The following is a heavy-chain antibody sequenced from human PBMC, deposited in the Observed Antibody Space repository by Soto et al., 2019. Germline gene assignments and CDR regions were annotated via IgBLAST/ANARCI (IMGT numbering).Heavy chain of an antibody. CDR3: ARTLRSSSGEYYYYGMDV. CDR1: GYSFTSYW. D-gene: IGHD6-13*01. Sequence: PGESLKISCKGSGYSFTSYWIGWVRQMPGKGLEWMGIIYPGDSDTRYSPSFQGQVTISADKSISTAYLQWSSLKASDTAMYYCARTLRSSSGEYYYYGMDVWGQGTTVTVSS. J-gene: IGHJ6*02. CDR2: IYPGDSDT. V-gene: IGHV5-51*01.